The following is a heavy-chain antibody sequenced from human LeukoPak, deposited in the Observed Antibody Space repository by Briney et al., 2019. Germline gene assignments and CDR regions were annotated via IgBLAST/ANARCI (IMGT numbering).Heavy chain of an antibody. CDR3: ARASTDTAMTQMGIDY. Sequence: TGGSLRLSCAASGFTFDDYGMSWVRQAPGKGLEWVSGINWNGGSTGYADSVKGRFTISRDNAKNSLYLQMNSLRAEDTALYYCARASTDTAMTQMGIDYWGQGTLVTVSS. D-gene: IGHD5-18*01. V-gene: IGHV3-20*04. CDR2: INWNGGST. CDR1: GFTFDDYG. J-gene: IGHJ4*02.